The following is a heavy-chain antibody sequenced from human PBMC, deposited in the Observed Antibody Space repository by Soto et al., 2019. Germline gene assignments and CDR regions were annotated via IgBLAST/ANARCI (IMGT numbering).Heavy chain of an antibody. J-gene: IGHJ6*03. CDR3: ARGNRDYYYYMDV. D-gene: IGHD3-10*01. V-gene: IGHV4-4*02. CDR1: RGSISTSNW. Sequence: QVQLQESGPGLVKPSGTLSLTCAVSRGSISTSNWWSWVRQPPGKGLEWIGEIYRSGSTNYHPSLTSRVTISVEKSKNQFSLKLSSVTAPDTAVYYCARGNRDYYYYMDVWDKGTTVTVSS. CDR2: IYRSGST.